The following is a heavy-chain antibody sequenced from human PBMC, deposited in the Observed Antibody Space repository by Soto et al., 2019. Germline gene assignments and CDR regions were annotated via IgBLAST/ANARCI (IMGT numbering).Heavy chain of an antibody. J-gene: IGHJ5*02. D-gene: IGHD3-22*01. CDR2: ISAYNGNT. CDR1: GYTFTSYV. V-gene: IGHV1-18*01. Sequence: ASVKVSCKASGYTFTSYVIRWVRQAPGQGLEWMGWISAYNGNTNYAQKLQGRVTMTTDTSTSTAYMELRSLRSDDTAVYYCARVPYYYDSSGLRWFDPWGQGTLVTVSS. CDR3: ARVPYYYDSSGLRWFDP.